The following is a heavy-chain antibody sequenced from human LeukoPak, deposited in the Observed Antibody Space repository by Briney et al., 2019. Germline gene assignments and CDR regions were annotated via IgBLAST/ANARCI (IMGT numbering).Heavy chain of an antibody. CDR3: ARVGYCSRGVCYNYDF. CDR2: INPNTGGT. J-gene: IGHJ4*02. V-gene: IGHV1-2*02. CDR1: GYSFTGNY. Sequence: GASVKVSCKASGYSFTGNYMHWVRQAPGQGFEWMGWINPNTGGTNYAQKFKGRVLMTRDTSISTAYLELSSLKSDDTAVYYCARVGYCSRGVCYNYDFWGQGTLVTVSS. D-gene: IGHD2-8*01.